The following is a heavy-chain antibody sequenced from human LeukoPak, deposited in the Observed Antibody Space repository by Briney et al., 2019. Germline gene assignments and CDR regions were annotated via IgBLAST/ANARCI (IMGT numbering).Heavy chain of an antibody. Sequence: GGSLRLSCAASGFTFSSYAMRWARQAPGKGLEWVAVISYDGSNKYYADSVKGRFTISRDNSKNTLYLQMNSLRAEDTAVYYCASPTDDSSGYEEYFQHWGQGTLVTVSS. CDR2: ISYDGSNK. CDR1: GFTFSSYA. CDR3: ASPTDDSSGYEEYFQH. V-gene: IGHV3-30-3*01. J-gene: IGHJ1*01. D-gene: IGHD3-22*01.